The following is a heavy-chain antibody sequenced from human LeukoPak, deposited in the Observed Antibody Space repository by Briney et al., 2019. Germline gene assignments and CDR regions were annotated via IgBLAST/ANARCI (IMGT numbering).Heavy chain of an antibody. D-gene: IGHD2-15*01. CDR1: GVTFSSYS. Sequence: HGVSLRLSCAASGVTFSSYSMNWVRQAPGKGLEWVSSISSSSSYIYYADSVKGRFTISRDNAKNSLYLQMNSLRAEDTAVYYCARARKVVVVAGWGAPDYWGQGTLVTVSS. V-gene: IGHV3-21*01. J-gene: IGHJ4*02. CDR3: ARARKVVVVAGWGAPDY. CDR2: ISSSSSYI.